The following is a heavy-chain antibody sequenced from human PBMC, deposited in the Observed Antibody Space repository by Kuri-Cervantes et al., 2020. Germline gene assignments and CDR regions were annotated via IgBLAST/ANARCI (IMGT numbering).Heavy chain of an antibody. V-gene: IGHV4-59*01. CDR2: IYYSGST. Sequence: SQTLSLTCAVSGGSIINYYWSWIRQPPGKGLEWIGYIYYSGSTNYNPSLKSRVTISVDTSKNQFSLKLSSVTAADTAVYYCARGGYSYGYYFGYWGQGTLVTVSS. J-gene: IGHJ4*02. CDR1: GGSIINYY. CDR3: ARGGYSYGYYFGY. D-gene: IGHD5-18*01.